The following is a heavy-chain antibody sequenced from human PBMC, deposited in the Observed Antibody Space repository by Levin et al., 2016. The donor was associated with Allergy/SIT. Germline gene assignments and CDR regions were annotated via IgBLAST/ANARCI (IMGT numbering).Heavy chain of an antibody. CDR2: VHYSGST. D-gene: IGHD4-17*01. Sequence: WIRQPPGKGLEWIGYVHYSGSTNYNPSLKSRVAISLDTSKNQFSLNLNSVKPADTAVYYCARGNYGDYVSEFDYWGQGTLVTVSS. CDR3: ARGNYGDYVSEFDY. J-gene: IGHJ4*02. V-gene: IGHV4-59*01.